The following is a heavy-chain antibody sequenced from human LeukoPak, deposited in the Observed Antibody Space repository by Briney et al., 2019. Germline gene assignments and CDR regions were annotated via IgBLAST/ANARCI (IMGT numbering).Heavy chain of an antibody. D-gene: IGHD2-21*01. Sequence: GRSLRLSCAASGFTYSSYAMHWVRQAPGKGLEWVAVISYDGSNKYYADSVKGRFTISRDNSKNTLYLQMNSLRAEDTAVYYCAKFERWGHMGRPLWGQGTLVTVSS. J-gene: IGHJ4*02. CDR1: GFTYSSYA. V-gene: IGHV3-30-3*02. CDR3: AKFERWGHMGRPL. CDR2: ISYDGSNK.